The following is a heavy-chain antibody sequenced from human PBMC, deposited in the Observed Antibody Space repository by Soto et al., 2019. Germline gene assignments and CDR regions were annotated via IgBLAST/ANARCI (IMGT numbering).Heavy chain of an antibody. CDR1: GYTFTSYG. CDR2: ISAYNGNT. CDR3: ARVVAATLDSSGSTDY. V-gene: IGHV1-18*01. Sequence: ASVKVSCKASGYTFTSYGISWVRQAPGQGLEWMGWISAYNGNTNYAQNLQGRVTMTTDTSTSTAYMELRSLRSDDTAVYYCARVVAATLDSSGSTDYWGQGPLVTVSS. D-gene: IGHD2-15*01. J-gene: IGHJ4*02.